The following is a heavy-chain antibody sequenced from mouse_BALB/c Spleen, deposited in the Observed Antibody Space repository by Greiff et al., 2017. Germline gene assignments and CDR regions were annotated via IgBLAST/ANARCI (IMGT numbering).Heavy chain of an antibody. V-gene: IGHV5-9-4*01. J-gene: IGHJ2*01. CDR2: ISSGGSYT. D-gene: IGHD1-1*01. Sequence: EVQLMESGGGLVKPGGSLKLSCAASGFTFSSYAMSWVRQSPEKRLEWVADISSGGSYTYYPDTVTGRFTISRDNAKNTLYLEMSSLRSEDTAMYYCAKDRDNYGRGYFDYWGQGTTLTVSA. CDR3: AKDRDNYGRGYFDY. CDR1: GFTFSSYA.